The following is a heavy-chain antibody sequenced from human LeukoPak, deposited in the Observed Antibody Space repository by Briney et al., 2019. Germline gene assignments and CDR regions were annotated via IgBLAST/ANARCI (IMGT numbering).Heavy chain of an antibody. CDR1: GGSFSGYY. D-gene: IGHD3-16*02. CDR3: ARGLMITFGGVIGGEGTDAFDI. CDR2: IYTSGST. V-gene: IGHV4-59*10. J-gene: IGHJ3*02. Sequence: SETLSLTCAVYGGSFSGYYWSWIRQPAGKGLEWIGRIYTSGSTNYNPSLKSRVTMSVDTSKNQFSLKLSSVTAADTAVYYCARGLMITFGGVIGGEGTDAFDIWGQGTMVTVSS.